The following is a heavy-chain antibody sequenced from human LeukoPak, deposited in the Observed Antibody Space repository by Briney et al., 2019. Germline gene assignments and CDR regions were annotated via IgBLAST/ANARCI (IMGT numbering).Heavy chain of an antibody. J-gene: IGHJ4*02. Sequence: GGSLRLSCAASGFTFSSYAMHWVRQAPGKGLEWVAVISYDGSNKYYADSVKGRFTISRDNSKNTLYLQMNSLRAEDTAVYYCARGPRVAASFDYWGQGTLATVSS. V-gene: IGHV3-30*04. D-gene: IGHD6-6*01. CDR3: ARGPRVAASFDY. CDR2: ISYDGSNK. CDR1: GFTFSSYA.